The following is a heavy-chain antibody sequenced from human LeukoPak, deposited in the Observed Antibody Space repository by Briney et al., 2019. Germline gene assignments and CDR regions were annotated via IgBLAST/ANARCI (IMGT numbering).Heavy chain of an antibody. CDR1: GGSISSYY. CDR2: IYYSGST. D-gene: IGHD1-26*01. V-gene: IGHV4-59*08. CDR3: ARQGGSYYLAVDY. Sequence: PSETLSLTCTVSGGSISSYYWSWIRQPPGKGLEWIGYIYYSGSTNYNPSLKSRATISVDTSKNQFSLKLSSVTAADTAVYYCARQGGSYYLAVDYWGQGTLVTVSS. J-gene: IGHJ4*02.